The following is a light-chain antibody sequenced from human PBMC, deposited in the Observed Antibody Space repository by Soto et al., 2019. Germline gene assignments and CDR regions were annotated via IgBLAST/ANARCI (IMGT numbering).Light chain of an antibody. CDR2: DDS. CDR3: QVWGGTSDHVV. J-gene: IGLJ2*01. CDR1: SIGSKS. V-gene: IGLV3-21*02. Sequence: SYELTQAPSVSVAPGQTASITCGGDSIGSKSVHWYQQKPGQAPKLVVFDDSDRPSGIPEWFSGSNSGNTATLAISRVEVGDEADYYCQVWGGTSDHVVFGGGTKLTVL.